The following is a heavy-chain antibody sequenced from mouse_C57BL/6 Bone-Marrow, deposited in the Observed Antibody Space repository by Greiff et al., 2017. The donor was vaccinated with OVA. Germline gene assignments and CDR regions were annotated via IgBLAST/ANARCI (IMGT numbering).Heavy chain of an antibody. D-gene: IGHD1-1*01. J-gene: IGHJ4*01. CDR2: ISDGGSYT. Sequence: EVQLVESGGGLVKPGGSLKLSCAASGFTFSSYAMSWVRQTPEKRLEWVATISDGGSYTYYPDNVKGRFTISRDNAKNNLYLQMSHLKSEDTAMYYCERYGSSPYYAMDYWGQGTSVTVSS. V-gene: IGHV5-4*01. CDR3: ERYGSSPYYAMDY. CDR1: GFTFSSYA.